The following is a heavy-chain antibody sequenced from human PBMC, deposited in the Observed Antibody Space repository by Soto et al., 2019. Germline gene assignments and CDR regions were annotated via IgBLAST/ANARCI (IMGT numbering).Heavy chain of an antibody. CDR1: GFTFSSYA. Sequence: EVQLLESGGGLVQPGGSLRLSCAVSGFTFSSYAMSWVRQAPGKGLEWVSAISGSGGSTYYADSVKGRFTISRDNSKNTLYLQMNSVRAEDTAVYYCAKDRLNLGELSLCDYWGQVTLVTVSS. D-gene: IGHD3-16*02. CDR2: ISGSGGST. V-gene: IGHV3-23*01. J-gene: IGHJ4*02. CDR3: AKDRLNLGELSLCDY.